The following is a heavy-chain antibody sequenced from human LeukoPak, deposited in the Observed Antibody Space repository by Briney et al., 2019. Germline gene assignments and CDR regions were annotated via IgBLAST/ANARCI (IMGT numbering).Heavy chain of an antibody. CDR2: IFYGGST. V-gene: IGHV4-39*01. CDR3: ARQLPTAAADTRGHFDY. Sequence: SETLSLTCSVSGGSISNGDYYWGWTRQAPGKGLEWIGSIFYGGSTHYNPSRKGPSTIPADPPKNQFSMKLTSVTAADAAMYYCARQLPTAAADTRGHFDYWGQGTVVTVSS. D-gene: IGHD6-25*01. J-gene: IGHJ4*01. CDR1: GGSISNGDYY.